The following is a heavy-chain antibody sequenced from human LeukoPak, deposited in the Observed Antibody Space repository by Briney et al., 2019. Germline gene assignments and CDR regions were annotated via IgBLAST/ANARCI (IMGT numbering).Heavy chain of an antibody. CDR1: GGSINIYY. CDR2: IYYNGST. Sequence: SETLSLTCTVSGGSINIYYWSWIRQPPGKGLEWIGYIYYNGSTSYNPSLKSRVTISIDKSKNQFSLKLSSVTAADTAVYYCASALAGGGQYDAFDIWGQGTMVTVSS. J-gene: IGHJ3*02. CDR3: ASALAGGGQYDAFDI. D-gene: IGHD2-15*01. V-gene: IGHV4-59*08.